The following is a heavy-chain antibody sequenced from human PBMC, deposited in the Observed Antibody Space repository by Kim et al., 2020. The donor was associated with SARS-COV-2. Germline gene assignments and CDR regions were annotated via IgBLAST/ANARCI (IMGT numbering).Heavy chain of an antibody. D-gene: IGHD4-17*01. V-gene: IGHV3-23*01. CDR2: ISGSGGST. CDR1: GFTFSSYA. J-gene: IGHJ5*02. CDR3: AKDRLGKDYGDYIRCDP. Sequence: GGSLRLSCAASGFTFSSYAMSWVRQAPGKGLEWVSAISGSGGSTYYADSVKGRFTISRDNSKNTLYLQMNSLRAEDTAVYYRAKDRLGKDYGDYIRCDPWGQGTLVTVSS.